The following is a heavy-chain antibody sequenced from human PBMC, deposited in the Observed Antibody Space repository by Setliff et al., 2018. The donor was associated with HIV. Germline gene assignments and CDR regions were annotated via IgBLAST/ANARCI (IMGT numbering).Heavy chain of an antibody. D-gene: IGHD3-22*01. CDR1: GGSISSYY. CDR3: ARGLSFYDPGGFDY. Sequence: LSLTCTVSGGSISSYYWSWIRQPPGKGLEWIGYIYTSGSTNYNPSLKSRVTVSVDTSKNQFSLKLSSVTAADTAVYYCARGLSFYDPGGFDYWGQGTLVTVSS. CDR2: IYTSGST. V-gene: IGHV4-4*09. J-gene: IGHJ4*02.